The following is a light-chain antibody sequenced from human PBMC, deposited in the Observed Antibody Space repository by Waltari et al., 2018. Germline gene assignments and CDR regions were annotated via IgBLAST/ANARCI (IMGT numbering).Light chain of an antibody. CDR2: ANY. J-gene: IGLJ3*02. Sequence: QSVLTQPPSTSVTPGQRVTISCSGSTSNIGTNTVTWYQLLPGTAPKTVIFANYPRPSGVPDRFSASKSGTSASLVISGLQSEDEADYFCATWDDSLSGRVFGGGTKVTVL. CDR1: TSNIGTNT. V-gene: IGLV1-44*01. CDR3: ATWDDSLSGRV.